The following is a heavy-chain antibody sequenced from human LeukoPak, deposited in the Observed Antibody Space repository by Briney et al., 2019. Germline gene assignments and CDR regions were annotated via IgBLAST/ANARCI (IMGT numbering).Heavy chain of an antibody. CDR1: GGSISSGSYY. D-gene: IGHD6-13*01. CDR2: ISYSGTT. V-gene: IGHV4-39*01. CDR3: ARHLRGGSIWFDY. J-gene: IGHJ4*02. Sequence: SETLSLTCTVSGGSISSGSYYWGRVRQPPGKGLEWIGGISYSGTTYYNLSLKSRVTLSVDTSKNQFSLKLSSVTAADTALYYCARHLRGGSIWFDYWGQGTLVTVSS.